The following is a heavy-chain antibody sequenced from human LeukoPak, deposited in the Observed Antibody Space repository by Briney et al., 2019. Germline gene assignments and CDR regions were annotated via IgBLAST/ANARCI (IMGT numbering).Heavy chain of an antibody. J-gene: IGHJ4*02. CDR1: GFTFSDYY. CDR2: ISSGSTI. V-gene: IGHV3-69-1*02. CDR3: ARESIAVAGAPFDY. D-gene: IGHD6-19*01. Sequence: RTGGSLRLSCAASGFTFSDYYMSWIRQAPGKGLEWVSYISSGSTIYDADSVKGRFTISRDNAKNSLYLQMNSLRAEDTAVYYCARESIAVAGAPFDYWGQGTLVTVSS.